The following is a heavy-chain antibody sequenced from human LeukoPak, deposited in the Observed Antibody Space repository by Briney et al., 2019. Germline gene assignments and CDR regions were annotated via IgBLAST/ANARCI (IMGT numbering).Heavy chain of an antibody. CDR1: GYTFTGYY. CDR2: INPNRGST. Sequence: GASVKVSCKASGYTFTGYYMHWVRQAPGQGLELMGWINPNRGSTYYSQKFHGRVTMTMDTSISTAYKEMSKLCSDDTAEYYCARLQSTKYYDFWCGDEGGLTDYWGQGTLVTVSS. CDR3: ARLQSTKYYDFWCGDEGGLTDY. D-gene: IGHD3-3*01. V-gene: IGHV1-2*02. J-gene: IGHJ4*02.